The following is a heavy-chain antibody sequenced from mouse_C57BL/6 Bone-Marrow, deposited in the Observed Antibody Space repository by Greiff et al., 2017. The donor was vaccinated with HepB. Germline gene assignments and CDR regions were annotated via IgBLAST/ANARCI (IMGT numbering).Heavy chain of an antibody. CDR1: GFSLTSYA. V-gene: IGHV2-9-1*01. J-gene: IGHJ2*01. D-gene: IGHD1-1*01. Sequence: QVQLQQSGPGLVAPSQSLSITCTVSGFSLTSYAISWVRQPPGKGLEWLGVIWTGGGANYNSALKSRLSISKDNSKSQVFLKMNSLQTDDTARYYCARNFYYYGSSVYYFDYWGQGTTLTVSS. CDR3: ARNFYYYGSSVYYFDY. CDR2: IWTGGGA.